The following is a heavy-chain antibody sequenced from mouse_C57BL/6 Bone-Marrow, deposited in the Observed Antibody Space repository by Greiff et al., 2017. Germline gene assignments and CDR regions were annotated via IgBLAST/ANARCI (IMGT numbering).Heavy chain of an antibody. D-gene: IGHD1-1*01. J-gene: IGHJ1*03. Sequence: VQLQQSGPGLVQPSQCLSITCTASGFSLTSYGVHWVRQSPGQGLEWLGVIWRGGSTDYNAAFMSRLSITKDNSKSQVFFKMNSLQADDTAIYYCAKNYYGPNWYFDGWGTGTTVTVSA. CDR1: GFSLTSYG. CDR3: AKNYYGPNWYFDG. CDR2: IWRGGST. V-gene: IGHV2-5*01.